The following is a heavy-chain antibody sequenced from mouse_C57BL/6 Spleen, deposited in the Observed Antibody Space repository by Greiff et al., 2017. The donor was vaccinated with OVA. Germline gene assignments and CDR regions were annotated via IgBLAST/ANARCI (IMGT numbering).Heavy chain of an antibody. D-gene: IGHD1-1*01. Sequence: EVKLVESGGGLVQPKGSLKLSCAASGFSFNTYAMNWVRQAPGKGLEWVARIRSKSNNYATYYADSVKARFTISRDDSESMLYLQMNNLKTEDTAMYYGVRQWDTVVAPFDVWGTGTTVTVSS. V-gene: IGHV10-1*01. J-gene: IGHJ1*03. CDR1: GFSFNTYA. CDR2: IRSKSNNYAT. CDR3: VRQWDTVVAPFDV.